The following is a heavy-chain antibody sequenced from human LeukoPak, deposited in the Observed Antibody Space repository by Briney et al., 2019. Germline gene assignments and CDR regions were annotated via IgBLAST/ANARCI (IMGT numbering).Heavy chain of an antibody. Sequence: SVKDSCKASGGTFSSYAISWVRQAPGQGLEWMGRIIPIFGTANYAQKFQGRVTITTDESTSTAYMELSSLRSEDTAVYYCARDRHGGNSEAFFDYWGQGTLVTVSS. D-gene: IGHD4-23*01. CDR2: IIPIFGTA. J-gene: IGHJ4*02. V-gene: IGHV1-69*05. CDR1: GGTFSSYA. CDR3: ARDRHGGNSEAFFDY.